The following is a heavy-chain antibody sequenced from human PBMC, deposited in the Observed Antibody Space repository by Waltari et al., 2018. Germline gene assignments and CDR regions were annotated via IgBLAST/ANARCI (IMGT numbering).Heavy chain of an antibody. J-gene: IGHJ4*02. Sequence: QVQLVQSGAEVKKPGASVKVSCKASGYTFTRYDLNWVRQATGQGLEWMGWRNPNSGNTGYAQKFQGRVTMTRNTSISTAYMELSSLRSEDTAVYYCARVGRYSYGYYFDYWGQGTLVTVSS. CDR1: GYTFTRYD. CDR2: RNPNSGNT. D-gene: IGHD5-18*01. CDR3: ARVGRYSYGYYFDY. V-gene: IGHV1-8*01.